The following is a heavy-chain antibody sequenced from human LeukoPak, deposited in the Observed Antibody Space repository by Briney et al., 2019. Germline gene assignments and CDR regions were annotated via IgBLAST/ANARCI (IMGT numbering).Heavy chain of an antibody. CDR2: IYSGGST. Sequence: PGGSLRLSCAASGFAFSRNYMNWVRQAPGKGLEWVSVIYSGGSTYYADSVKGRFTISRDNSKNTLYLQMNSLRAEDTAVYYCARQANHYDSSGYLDYWGQGTLVTVSS. D-gene: IGHD3-22*01. CDR1: GFAFSRNY. J-gene: IGHJ4*02. CDR3: ARQANHYDSSGYLDY. V-gene: IGHV3-53*01.